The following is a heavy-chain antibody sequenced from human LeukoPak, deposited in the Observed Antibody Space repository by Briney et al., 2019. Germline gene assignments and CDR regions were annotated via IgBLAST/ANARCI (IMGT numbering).Heavy chain of an antibody. V-gene: IGHV3-66*01. J-gene: IGHJ5*02. Sequence: PGGSLRLSCAGSGLSDTTDYMGWVRPPDRKGLEWLSVTCSGGSPLYPDPVRGRFTISRDNSKNTLYLQMNSLRAEDTAVYYCATDQVATLGPFGAWGQGTLVTVSS. D-gene: IGHD5-12*01. CDR1: GLSDTTDY. CDR2: TCSGGSP. CDR3: ATDQVATLGPFGA.